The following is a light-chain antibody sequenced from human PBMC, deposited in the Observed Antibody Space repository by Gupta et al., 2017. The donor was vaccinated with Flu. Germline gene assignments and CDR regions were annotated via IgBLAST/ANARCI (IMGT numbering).Light chain of an antibody. Sequence: GTLSLSAGERATRSCRASQNVNNNYLAWYQQKPGQAPRLIIYGVSRRATGIPDRFSGSGSGTDFTLTISRLEPEDFAVYYCQQYSSSPETFGQGTKVEIK. J-gene: IGKJ1*01. CDR1: QNVNNNY. CDR2: GVS. CDR3: QQYSSSPET. V-gene: IGKV3-20*01.